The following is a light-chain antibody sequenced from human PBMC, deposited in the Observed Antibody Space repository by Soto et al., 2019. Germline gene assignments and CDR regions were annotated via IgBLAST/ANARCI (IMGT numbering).Light chain of an antibody. Sequence: QSVLTQPASVSGSPGQSITISCTGTSSDVGGYNYVSWYQHHSGKAPKRMIHDVSNRPSGVSNRFSGSKSGNTASLTISGLQAEDEADYYCSAYIPNNSTYVFGTGTKLTVL. CDR1: SSDVGGYNY. CDR2: DVS. J-gene: IGLJ1*01. CDR3: SAYIPNNSTYV. V-gene: IGLV2-14*03.